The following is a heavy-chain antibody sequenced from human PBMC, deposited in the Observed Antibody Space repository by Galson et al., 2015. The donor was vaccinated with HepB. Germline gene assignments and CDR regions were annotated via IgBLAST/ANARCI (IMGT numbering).Heavy chain of an antibody. J-gene: IGHJ5*02. D-gene: IGHD3-3*01. V-gene: IGHV3-48*02. Sequence: SLRLSCAASGFTFSSYSMNWVRQAPGKGLEWVSYISSSSSTIYYADSVKGRFTISRDNAKNSPYLQMNSLRDEDTAVYYCASGAKLWSGYLGWFDPWGQGTLVTVSS. CDR1: GFTFSSYS. CDR3: ASGAKLWSGYLGWFDP. CDR2: ISSSSSTI.